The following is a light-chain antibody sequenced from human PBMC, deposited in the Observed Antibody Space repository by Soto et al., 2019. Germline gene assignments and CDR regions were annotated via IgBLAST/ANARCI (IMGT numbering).Light chain of an antibody. J-gene: IGLJ1*01. CDR2: EVT. CDR3: SSYTTTTIV. CDR1: SSDFGAYKY. V-gene: IGLV2-14*01. Sequence: QSVLTQPASVSGSPGQSITISCTGSSSDFGAYKYVSWYQQHPGKAPKLMIYEVTNRPSGVSNRFSGSKSGSTASLTISGLQAEDAADYYCSSYTTTTIVFGTGTKLTVL.